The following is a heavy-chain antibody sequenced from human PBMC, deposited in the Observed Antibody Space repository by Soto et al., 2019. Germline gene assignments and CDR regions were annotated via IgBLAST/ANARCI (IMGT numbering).Heavy chain of an antibody. V-gene: IGHV1-46*01. CDR1: GYTFTSYY. CDR2: INPSGGST. CDR3: ARDGRGTGTTFYGMDV. J-gene: IGHJ6*02. D-gene: IGHD1-7*01. Sequence: ASVKVSCKASGYTFTSYYTHWVRQAPGQGLEWMGIINPSGGSTSYAQKFQGRVTMTRDTSTSTVYMELSSLRSEDTAVYYCARDGRGTGTTFYGMDVWGQGTTVTVSS.